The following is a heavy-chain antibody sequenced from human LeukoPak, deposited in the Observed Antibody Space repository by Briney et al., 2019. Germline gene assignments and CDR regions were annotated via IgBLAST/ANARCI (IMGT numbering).Heavy chain of an antibody. Sequence: GGTLTLSCTASALTFTSYSKNWVRQAPPKGLEWVSSISSNSSYTYYADSVKGRFTISIDNAKNSLYLQMNSLSAEDTAVYYCARDHGRYCSGGSGFEFDYWGQGTLVSVS. V-gene: IGHV3-21*01. CDR2: ISSNSSYT. J-gene: IGHJ4*01. D-gene: IGHD2-15*01. CDR1: ALTFTSYS. CDR3: ARDHGRYCSGGSGFEFDY.